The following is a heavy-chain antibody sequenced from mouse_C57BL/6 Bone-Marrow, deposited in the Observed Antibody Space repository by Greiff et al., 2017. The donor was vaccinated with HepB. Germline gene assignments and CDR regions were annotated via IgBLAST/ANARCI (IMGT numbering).Heavy chain of an antibody. CDR2: INPSNGGT. CDR3: ARSDITTVVRFDY. Sequence: VKLQQPGTELVKPGASVKLSCKASGYTFTSYWMHWVKQRPGQGLEWIGNINPSNGGTNYNEKFKSKATLTVDKSSSTAYMQLSSLTSEDSAVYYCARSDITTVVRFDYWGQGTTLTVSS. J-gene: IGHJ2*01. V-gene: IGHV1-53*01. D-gene: IGHD1-1*01. CDR1: GYTFTSYW.